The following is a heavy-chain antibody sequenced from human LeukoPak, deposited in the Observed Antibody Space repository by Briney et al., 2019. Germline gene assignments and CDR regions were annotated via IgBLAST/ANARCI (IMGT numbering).Heavy chain of an antibody. D-gene: IGHD6-13*01. CDR1: GFTFSSYG. J-gene: IGHJ4*02. Sequence: GGSLRLSCAASGFTFSSYGMHWVRQAPGKGLEWVAVMSYDGTNKYYADSVKGRFTISRDNSKNTLYLQMNSLRAEDTAVYYCAKPYSSTRKGGFDYWGQGTLVTVSS. V-gene: IGHV3-30*18. CDR3: AKPYSSTRKGGFDY. CDR2: MSYDGTNK.